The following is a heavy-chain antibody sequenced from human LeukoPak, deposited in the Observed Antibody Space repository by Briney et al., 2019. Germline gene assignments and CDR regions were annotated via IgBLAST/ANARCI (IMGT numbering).Heavy chain of an antibody. CDR2: ISAYNGNT. D-gene: IGHD4-17*01. CDR1: GYTFTSYG. V-gene: IGHV1-18*01. CDR3: ARGFNYGDYQNWFDP. J-gene: IGHJ5*02. Sequence: ASVKVSCKASGYTFTSYGISWVRQAPGQGLEWMGWISAYNGNTNYAQKLRGRVTMTTDTSTSTAYMELRSLRSDDTAVYYCARGFNYGDYQNWFDPWGQGTLVTVSS.